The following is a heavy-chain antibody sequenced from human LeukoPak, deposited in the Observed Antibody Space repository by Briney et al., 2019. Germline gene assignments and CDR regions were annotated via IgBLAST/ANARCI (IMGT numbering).Heavy chain of an antibody. CDR1: GFTFSSYA. CDR3: AKDTHPYSSSPGWFDP. J-gene: IGHJ5*02. CDR2: ISGSGGST. V-gene: IGHV3-23*01. Sequence: GGSLRLSCAASGFTFSSYAMSWVRQAPGKGLEWVSAISGSGGSTYYADSVKGRFTISRDNSKNTLYLQMNSLRAEDTAVYYCAKDTHPYSSSPGWFDPWGQGTLVTVSS. D-gene: IGHD6-6*01.